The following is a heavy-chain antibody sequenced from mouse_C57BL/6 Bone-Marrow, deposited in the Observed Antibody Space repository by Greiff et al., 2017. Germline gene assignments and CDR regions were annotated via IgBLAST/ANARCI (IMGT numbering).Heavy chain of an antibody. V-gene: IGHV1-9*01. Sequence: LVESGAELMKPGASVKLSCKASGYTFTGYWIAWVKQSPGHGLEWIGEIFPGSGSTNYNEKFKGKATFTADTSSNTAYMQLSSLTTEDAAIYYCARWGGGTWCAYWGQGTLVTVSA. CDR3: ARWGGGTWCAY. J-gene: IGHJ3*01. CDR1: GYTFTGYW. CDR2: IFPGSGST.